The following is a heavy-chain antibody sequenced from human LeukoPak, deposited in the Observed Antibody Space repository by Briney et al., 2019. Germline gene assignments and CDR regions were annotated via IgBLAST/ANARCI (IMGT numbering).Heavy chain of an antibody. D-gene: IGHD5-24*01. CDR2: FYTSGST. Sequence: SETLSLTCTVSGASISSYYWSWIRQPAGKGLEWIGRFYTSGSTNYNPSLKSRVTMSVDTSKNQFSLKLSSVTAADTAVYYCARGPGWLPGRWPFDYWGQGTLVTVSS. CDR3: ARGPGWLPGRWPFDY. CDR1: GASISSYY. J-gene: IGHJ4*02. V-gene: IGHV4-4*07.